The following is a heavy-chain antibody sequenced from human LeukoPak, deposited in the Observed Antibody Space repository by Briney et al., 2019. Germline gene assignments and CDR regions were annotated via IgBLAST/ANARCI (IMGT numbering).Heavy chain of an antibody. CDR2: VYTSGST. CDR1: GGSLTTYY. J-gene: IGHJ4*02. Sequence: SETLSLTCSVSGGSLTTYYWSWIRQPAGKALEWIGRVYTSGSTKYKPSLKSRVTISVDTSKNQFSLKLSSVTAADTAVYYCARGLGYSYGLKFGPGRNRFDYWGQGTLVTVSS. D-gene: IGHD5-18*01. CDR3: ARGLGYSYGLKFGPGRNRFDY. V-gene: IGHV4-4*07.